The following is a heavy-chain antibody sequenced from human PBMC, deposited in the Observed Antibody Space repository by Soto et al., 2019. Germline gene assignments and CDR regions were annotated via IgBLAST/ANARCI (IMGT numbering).Heavy chain of an antibody. CDR2: ISAYNGNT. D-gene: IGHD6-6*01. V-gene: IGHV1-18*04. CDR1: GYTFTSYG. CDR3: VRGGLVRYYYYGMDV. Sequence: ASVKVSCKASGYTFTSYGISGVRQSPLQGREWMGCISAYNGNTNYAQKLQGRVTMTTDTSTSTAYMELRSLRSDDTAVYYCVRGGLVRYYYYGMDVWGQGTTVTVSS. J-gene: IGHJ6*02.